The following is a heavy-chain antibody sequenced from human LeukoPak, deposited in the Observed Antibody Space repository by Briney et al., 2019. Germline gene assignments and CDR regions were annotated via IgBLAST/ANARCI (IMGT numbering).Heavy chain of an antibody. CDR1: GFTFEDYG. CDR2: ISYDGSNK. D-gene: IGHD2-2*01. CDR3: AIGGRYCSSTSCYANAFDY. J-gene: IGHJ4*02. Sequence: GGSLRLSCAASGFTFEDYGMHWVRQAPGKGLEWVAVISYDGSNKYYADSVKGRFTISRDNSKNTLYLQMNSLRAEDTAVYYCAIGGRYCSSTSCYANAFDYWGQGTLVTVSS. V-gene: IGHV3-30*03.